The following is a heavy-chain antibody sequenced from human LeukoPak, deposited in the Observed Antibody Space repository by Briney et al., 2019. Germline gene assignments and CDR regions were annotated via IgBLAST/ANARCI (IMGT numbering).Heavy chain of an antibody. D-gene: IGHD3-3*01. Sequence: GGSLRLSCAASGFTFSSYAMSWVRQTPGKGLEWVSAISGSGGSTYYADSVKGRFTISRDNSKNTLYLQMNSLRAEDTAVYYCAKAYDFWSGYYNYWGQGTLVTVSS. CDR2: ISGSGGST. CDR1: GFTFSSYA. J-gene: IGHJ4*02. V-gene: IGHV3-23*01. CDR3: AKAYDFWSGYYNY.